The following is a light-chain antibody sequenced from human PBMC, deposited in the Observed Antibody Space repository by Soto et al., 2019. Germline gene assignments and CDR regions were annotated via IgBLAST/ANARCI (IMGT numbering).Light chain of an antibody. V-gene: IGLV1-40*01. CDR2: GDT. CDR3: KSYDTSLNDLEGV. CDR1: SSNIGAGYD. Sequence: QSVLTQPPSVSGAPGQRVTISCTGSSSNIGAGYDVHWYQVVPGTAPKLLIYGDTNRPSGVPDRFSGSKSGSSASLAITGLQAEDEADYYCKSYDTSLNDLEGVFCGVTKLTVL. J-gene: IGLJ3*02.